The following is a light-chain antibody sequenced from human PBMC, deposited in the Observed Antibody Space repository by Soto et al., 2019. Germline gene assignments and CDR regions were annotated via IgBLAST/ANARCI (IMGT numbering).Light chain of an antibody. CDR1: SSDVGSYNL. CDR2: EVN. CDR3: SSDAGSRVV. V-gene: IGLV2-23*02. Sequence: QSALTQPASVSGSPGQSITISCTGTSSDVGSYNLVSWYQQHPGKAPKLMIYEVNKWPSGVSNRFSGSKSGNTASLTISGLQAEDEADYYCSSDAGSRVVFGGGTKLTVL. J-gene: IGLJ3*02.